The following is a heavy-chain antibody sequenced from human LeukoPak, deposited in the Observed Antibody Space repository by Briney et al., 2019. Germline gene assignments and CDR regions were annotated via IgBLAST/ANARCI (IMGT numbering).Heavy chain of an antibody. D-gene: IGHD3-10*01. CDR1: GYTFTSYY. J-gene: IGHJ4*02. CDR3: ARDWKVRGVITSFDY. V-gene: IGHV1-46*01. Sequence: ASVKVSCKASGYTFTSYYMHWVRQAPGQGLEWMGIINPSGGSTIYAQKFQGRVTMTRDTSTSTVYMELSSLRSEDTAVYYCARDWKVRGVITSFDYWGQGTLVTVSS. CDR2: INPSGGST.